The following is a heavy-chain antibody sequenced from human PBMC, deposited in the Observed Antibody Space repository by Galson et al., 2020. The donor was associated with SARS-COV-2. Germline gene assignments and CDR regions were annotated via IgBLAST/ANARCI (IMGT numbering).Heavy chain of an antibody. Sequence: SETLSLTCGVSAYSISSGYYWAWIRQPPGKGLEWIGSVYHNGATYYNPSLKSRVTISVDTSNNQFSLKMNSVTAADAAIYYCARDLFGTMAQSHCFDPWGQGVLVTVSS. CDR1: AYSISSGYY. CDR2: VYHNGAT. D-gene: IGHD3-16*01. CDR3: ARDLFGTMAQSHCFDP. J-gene: IGHJ5*02. V-gene: IGHV4-38-2*02.